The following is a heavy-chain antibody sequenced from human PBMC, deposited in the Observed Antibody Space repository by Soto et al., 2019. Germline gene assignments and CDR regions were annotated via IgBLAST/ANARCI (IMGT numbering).Heavy chain of an antibody. CDR1: GGSISSSSYY. J-gene: IGHJ4*02. D-gene: IGHD5-12*01. Sequence: SETLSLTCTVSGGSISSSSYYWGWIRQPPGKGLEWIGSIYYSGSTYYNPSLKSRVTISVDTSKNQFSLKLSSVTAADTAVYYCARRKKSGYFDDYFDYWGQGTLVTVSS. CDR3: ARRKKSGYFDDYFDY. V-gene: IGHV4-39*01. CDR2: IYYSGST.